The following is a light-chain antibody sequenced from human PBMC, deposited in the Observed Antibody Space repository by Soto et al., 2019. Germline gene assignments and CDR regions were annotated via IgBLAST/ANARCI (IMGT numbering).Light chain of an antibody. Sequence: QSVLTQPPSVSAAPGQKVTISCSGSSSNIGNNYVSWYQQLPGTAPKLLIYENNKRPSGIPDRFSGSKTGTSATLGITGLQTGDGADYYCGTWDSSLSAWVFGGGTQLTVL. CDR3: GTWDSSLSAWV. CDR1: SSNIGNNY. V-gene: IGLV1-51*02. CDR2: ENN. J-gene: IGLJ3*02.